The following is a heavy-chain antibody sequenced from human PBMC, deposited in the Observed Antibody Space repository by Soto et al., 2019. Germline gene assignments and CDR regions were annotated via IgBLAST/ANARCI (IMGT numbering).Heavy chain of an antibody. J-gene: IGHJ4*02. Sequence: QVQLVQSGAEVKKPGASVKVSCKASGYTFPRYALHWVRQAPGQRLEWMGWINAGNGNTKYSQRFQGRVTITRDASASTSYMELSSLRSEDTAVSYCARTHEDMLTGYSPNPFDHWGQGTLVIVSS. CDR1: GYTFPRYA. V-gene: IGHV1-3*01. CDR2: INAGNGNT. CDR3: ARTHEDMLTGYSPNPFDH. D-gene: IGHD3-9*01.